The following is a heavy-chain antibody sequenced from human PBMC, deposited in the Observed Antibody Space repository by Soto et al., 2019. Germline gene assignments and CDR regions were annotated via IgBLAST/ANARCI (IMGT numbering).Heavy chain of an antibody. Sequence: SETLSLTCTVSGGSINTFYWSWVRQPAGKGLEWTGRIFSSGSTSFNPSLESRVAMSVDTSKNHFSLNLSSVTAADMAVYYCAREGSYSAYNFAHGIQLWSFDFWGQGALVTVSS. CDR1: GGSINTFY. CDR2: IFSSGST. V-gene: IGHV4-4*07. CDR3: AREGSYSAYNFAHGIQLWSFDF. D-gene: IGHD5-12*01. J-gene: IGHJ4*02.